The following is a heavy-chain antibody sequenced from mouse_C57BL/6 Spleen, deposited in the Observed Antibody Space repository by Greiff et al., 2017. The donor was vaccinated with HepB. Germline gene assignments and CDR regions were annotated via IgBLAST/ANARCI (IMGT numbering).Heavy chain of an antibody. CDR3: AREGGYDAGFAY. D-gene: IGHD2-2*01. CDR2: ISYDGSN. J-gene: IGHJ3*01. V-gene: IGHV3-6*01. CDR1: GYSITSGYY. Sequence: EVQLVESGPGLVKPSQSLSLTCSVTGYSITSGYYWNWIRQFPGNKLEWMGYISYDGSNNYNPSLKNRISITRDTSKNQFFLKLNSVTTEDTATYYCAREGGYDAGFAYWGQGTLVTVSA.